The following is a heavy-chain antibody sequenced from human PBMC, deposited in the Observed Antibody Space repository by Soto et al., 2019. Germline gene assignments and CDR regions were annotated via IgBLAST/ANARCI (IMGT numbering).Heavy chain of an antibody. D-gene: IGHD3-22*01. CDR3: ARVRPQRTYYYDSSGYNWYFDL. V-gene: IGHV4-34*01. Sequence: SETLSLTCAVYGGSFSVYYWSWIRHPPGKGLEWIGEINHSGSTNYNPSLKSRVTISVDTSKNQFSLKLSSVTAADTAVYYCARVRPQRTYYYDSSGYNWYFDLWGRGTLVPVSS. CDR2: INHSGST. CDR1: GGSFSVYY. J-gene: IGHJ2*01.